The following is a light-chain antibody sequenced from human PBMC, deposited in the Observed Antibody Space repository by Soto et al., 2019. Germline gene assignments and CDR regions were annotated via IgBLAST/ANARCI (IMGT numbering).Light chain of an antibody. CDR2: AAS. J-gene: IGKJ3*01. CDR1: QSVSSY. CDR3: QQRSNWPFT. Sequence: EIVLTQSPATLSLSPGETATLSCRASQSVSSYLAWYQQKPGQAPRLLIYAASNRATGIPARFSGSGSRTDFTLTISSLEPEDFAVYYCQQRSNWPFTFDPGTKVDIK. V-gene: IGKV3-11*01.